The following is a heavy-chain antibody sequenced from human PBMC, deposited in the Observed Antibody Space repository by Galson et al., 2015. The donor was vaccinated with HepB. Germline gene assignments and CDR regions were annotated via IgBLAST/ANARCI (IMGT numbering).Heavy chain of an antibody. V-gene: IGHV6-1*01. CDR3: ARAPSPDIVGATWGGFDY. D-gene: IGHD1-26*01. J-gene: IGHJ4*02. CDR1: GDSVSSNSAA. Sequence: CAISGDSVSSNSAAWNWIRQSPSRGLEWLGRTYYRSKWYNDYAVSVKSRITINPDTSKNQLSLQLNSVTPEDTAVCYCARAPSPDIVGATWGGFDYWGQGTLVTVSS. CDR2: TYYRSKWYN.